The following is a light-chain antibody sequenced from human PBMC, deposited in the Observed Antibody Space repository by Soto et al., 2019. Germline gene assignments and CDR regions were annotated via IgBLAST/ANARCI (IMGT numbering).Light chain of an antibody. Sequence: DIQMTQSPSSLSASVGDRVTITCQASVDIDNYLNWYQQKLGQAPKLLIYGASNLEAGVPSRFSGSGSGTDYVFAISRIQPEDFATYYCQQNKNLPVTFGGGTKVE. CDR3: QQNKNLPVT. CDR2: GAS. V-gene: IGKV1-33*01. CDR1: VDIDNY. J-gene: IGKJ4*01.